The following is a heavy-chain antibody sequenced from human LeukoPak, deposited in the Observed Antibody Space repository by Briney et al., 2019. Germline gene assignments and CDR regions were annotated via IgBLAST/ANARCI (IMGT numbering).Heavy chain of an antibody. CDR1: GGSISSYY. CDR2: IYTSGST. Sequence: SETLSLTCTVSGGSISSYYWSWIRQPPGKGLEWIGYIYTSGSTNYNPSLKSRVTISVDTSKNQFSLRLSSVTAADTAVYYCARGPPYYFDYWGQGTLVTVSS. CDR3: ARGPPYYFDY. V-gene: IGHV4-4*09. J-gene: IGHJ4*02.